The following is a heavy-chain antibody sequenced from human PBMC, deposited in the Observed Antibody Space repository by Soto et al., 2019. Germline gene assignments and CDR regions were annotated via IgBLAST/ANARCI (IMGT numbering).Heavy chain of an antibody. Sequence: GGSLRLSCAASGFTFSSYGMHWVRQAPGKGLEWVAVIWYDGSNKYYADSVKGRFTISRDNSKNTLYLQMNSLRAEDTAVYYCARDPQGSSWYGLGGPLDYWGQGTLVTVSS. CDR1: GFTFSSYG. CDR2: IWYDGSNK. J-gene: IGHJ4*02. CDR3: ARDPQGSSWYGLGGPLDY. V-gene: IGHV3-33*01. D-gene: IGHD6-13*01.